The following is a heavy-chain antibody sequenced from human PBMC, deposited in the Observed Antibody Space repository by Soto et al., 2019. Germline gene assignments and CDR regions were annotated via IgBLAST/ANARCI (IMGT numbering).Heavy chain of an antibody. CDR1: GGTFSSYA. D-gene: IGHD6-19*01. Sequence: SVKVSFKASGGTFSSYAISWVRQAPGQGLEWMGGIIPIFGTANYAQKFQGRVTITADESTSTAYMELSSLRSEDTAVYYCARGYSSGWYRRFDYWGQGTLVTVS. CDR3: ARGYSSGWYRRFDY. CDR2: IIPIFGTA. J-gene: IGHJ4*02. V-gene: IGHV1-69*13.